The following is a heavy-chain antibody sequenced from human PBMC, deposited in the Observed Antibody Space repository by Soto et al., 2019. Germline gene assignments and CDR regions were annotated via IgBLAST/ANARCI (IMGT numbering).Heavy chain of an antibody. V-gene: IGHV3-23*01. CDR1: GFTFSSYA. Sequence: EVQLLESGGGLVQPGGSLRLSCAASGFTFSSYAMSWVRQAPGKGLEWVSAISGSGVSTYYADSVKGRFTISRDNSKNTLYLKMNSLRAEDTAVYYCAKFKVATTYFDYWGQGTLVTVSS. CDR2: ISGSGVST. J-gene: IGHJ4*02. D-gene: IGHD5-12*01. CDR3: AKFKVATTYFDY.